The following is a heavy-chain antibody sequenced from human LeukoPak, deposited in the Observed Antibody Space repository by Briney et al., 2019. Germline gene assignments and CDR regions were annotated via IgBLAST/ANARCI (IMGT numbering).Heavy chain of an antibody. Sequence: ASVKVSCKASGGTFSSCAISWVRQAPGQGLEWMGRIIPIFGTANYAQKFQGRVTITTDESTSTAYMELSSLRPEDTAVYYCARAKVGATVYFDYWGQGTLVTVSS. CDR3: ARAKVGATVYFDY. CDR1: GGTFSSCA. D-gene: IGHD1-26*01. V-gene: IGHV1-69*05. CDR2: IIPIFGTA. J-gene: IGHJ4*02.